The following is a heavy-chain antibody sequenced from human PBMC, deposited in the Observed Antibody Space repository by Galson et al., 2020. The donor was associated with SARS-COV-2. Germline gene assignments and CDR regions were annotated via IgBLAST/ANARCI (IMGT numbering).Heavy chain of an antibody. Sequence: GESLKISCAASGLSLTNNYMSWVRQAPVKGLEWVSVIYYTGTAYYADSVKGRFTISRDISKNTVYLQMNSLRDEDSAVYFCARDLGITGSGPWDSWGQGSLVTVSS. V-gene: IGHV3-66*01. CDR1: GLSLTNNY. J-gene: IGHJ4*02. D-gene: IGHD1-20*01. CDR2: IYYTGTA. CDR3: ARDLGITGSGPWDS.